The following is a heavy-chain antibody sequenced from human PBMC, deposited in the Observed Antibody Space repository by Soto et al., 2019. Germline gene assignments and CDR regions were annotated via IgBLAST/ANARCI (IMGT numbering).Heavy chain of an antibody. CDR2: INHSGST. CDR3: ARGGVLRYFDWFQY. CDR1: GGSISSGGYS. Sequence: NPSETLSLTCAVSGGSISSGGYSWSWIRQPPGKGLEWIGEINHSGSTNYNPSLKSRVTISVDTSKNQFSLKLSSVTAADTAVYYCARGGVLRYFDWFQYWGQGTLVTVSS. J-gene: IGHJ4*02. V-gene: IGHV4-34*01. D-gene: IGHD3-9*01.